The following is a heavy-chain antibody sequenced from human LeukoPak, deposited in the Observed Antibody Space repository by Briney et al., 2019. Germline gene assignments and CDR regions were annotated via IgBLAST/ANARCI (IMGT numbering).Heavy chain of an antibody. CDR2: VIPILGIA. J-gene: IGHJ5*02. CDR1: GGTFSSYA. V-gene: IGHV1-69*04. D-gene: IGHD2-15*01. CDR3: ARIEAGVVVVAATPGWFDP. Sequence: SVKVSCKASGGTFSSYAISWVRQAPGQGLEWMGRVIPILGIANYAQKFQGRVTITADKSTSTAYMELSSLRSEDTAVYYCARIEAGVVVVAATPGWFDPWGQGTLVTVSS.